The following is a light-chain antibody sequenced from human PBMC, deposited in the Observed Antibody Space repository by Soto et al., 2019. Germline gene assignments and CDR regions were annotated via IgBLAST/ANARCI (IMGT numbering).Light chain of an antibody. J-gene: IGKJ4*01. Sequence: EIVMTQSPVTLSASPGERVTLSCRASQSVNINLAWYQQRHGQAPRVLIYGASNRASGIPDKFSGSGSGTDFTLTISSLEPDDFALYFCQQYKDWPPLTFGGRTRVEIK. CDR1: QSVNIN. V-gene: IGKV3D-15*01. CDR2: GAS. CDR3: QQYKDWPPLT.